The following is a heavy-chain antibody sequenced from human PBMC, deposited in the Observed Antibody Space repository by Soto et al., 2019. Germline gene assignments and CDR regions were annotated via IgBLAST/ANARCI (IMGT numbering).Heavy chain of an antibody. D-gene: IGHD4-17*01. CDR2: FDPEDGET. J-gene: IGHJ3*02. CDR3: AFRYGDFFADAFDI. Sequence: ASVKVSCKVSGDTLTELSIHWVRQAPGKGLEWMGGFDPEDGETIYAQKFQGRVTMTEDTSTDTAYMELSSLRSEDTAVYYCAFRYGDFFADAFDIWGQGTMVTVSS. V-gene: IGHV1-24*01. CDR1: GDTLTELS.